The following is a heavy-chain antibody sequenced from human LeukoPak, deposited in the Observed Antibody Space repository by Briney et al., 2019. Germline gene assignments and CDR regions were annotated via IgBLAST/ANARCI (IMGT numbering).Heavy chain of an antibody. J-gene: IGHJ4*02. CDR3: ARDRLTTVTTFHFDY. CDR1: GFTFSTNP. CDR2: IWSDSTNK. V-gene: IGHV3-33*08. D-gene: IGHD4-17*01. Sequence: GGSLRLSCAASGFTFSTNPMSWVRQAPGKGLEWVAVIWSDSTNKYYADSVRGRFTISRDNSKNTLYLQMSSLRAEDTAMYYCARDRLTTVTTFHFDYWGQGTLVTVSS.